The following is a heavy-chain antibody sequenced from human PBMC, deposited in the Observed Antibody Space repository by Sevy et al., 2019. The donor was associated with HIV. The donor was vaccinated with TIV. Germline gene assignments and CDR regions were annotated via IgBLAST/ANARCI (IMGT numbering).Heavy chain of an antibody. J-gene: IGHJ4*02. Sequence: GGSLRLSCAASGFTFSSYWMTWVRQAPGKGLEWVANIKQDGSEKFYVDSVKGRFTISRDNANNSLFLQMNILRAEDTAVYYCARPYRTDPFYYSGSSGYYYPSYFDNWGQGTLVTVSS. CDR1: GFTFSSYW. CDR3: ARPYRTDPFYYSGSSGYYYPSYFDN. V-gene: IGHV3-7*01. CDR2: IKQDGSEK. D-gene: IGHD3-22*01.